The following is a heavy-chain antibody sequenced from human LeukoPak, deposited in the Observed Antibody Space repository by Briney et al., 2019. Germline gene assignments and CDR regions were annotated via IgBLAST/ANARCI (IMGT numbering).Heavy chain of an antibody. Sequence: SETLSLTCTVSGGSIISSSYYWDWIRQPPGKGLDWIGSFYYSGSTYYNPSLKSRVTISVDTSKNQFSLKLSSVTAADTAVYYCARGRTIFGVVTPFDYWDQGTLVTVSS. D-gene: IGHD3-3*01. V-gene: IGHV4-39*01. J-gene: IGHJ4*02. CDR3: ARGRTIFGVVTPFDY. CDR1: GGSIISSSYY. CDR2: FYYSGST.